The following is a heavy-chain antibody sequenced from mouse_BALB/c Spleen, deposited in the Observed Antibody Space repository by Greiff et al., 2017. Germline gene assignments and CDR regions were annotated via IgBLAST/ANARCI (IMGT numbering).Heavy chain of an antibody. D-gene: IGHD2-4*01. CDR3: ARDINGGVDYDYDYYAMDY. Sequence: EVKLMESGGGLVQPGGSLRLSCATSGFTFTDYYMSWVRQPPGKALEWLGFIRNKANGYTTEYSASVKGRFTISRDNSQSILYLQMNTLRAEDSATYYCARDINGGVDYDYDYYAMDYWGQGTSVTVSS. J-gene: IGHJ4*01. V-gene: IGHV7-3*02. CDR1: GFTFTDYY. CDR2: IRNKANGYTT.